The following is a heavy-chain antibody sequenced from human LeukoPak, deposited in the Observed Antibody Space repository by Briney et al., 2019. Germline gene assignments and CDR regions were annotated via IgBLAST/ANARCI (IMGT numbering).Heavy chain of an antibody. J-gene: IGHJ5*02. CDR3: VRAAYDPTRYSGTYYNWFDP. V-gene: IGHV6-1*01. CDR1: GDSVSSNTAA. CDR2: TCYRSKWYN. D-gene: IGHD1-26*01. Sequence: SQTLSLTCAISGDSVSSNTAAWNCIRQSPSRGLEWLGRTCYRSKWYNDYAESVKGRLTINSDTSKNQFSLQLNSVTPEDTAVYYCVRAAYDPTRYSGTYYNWFDPWGQGTLVTVSS.